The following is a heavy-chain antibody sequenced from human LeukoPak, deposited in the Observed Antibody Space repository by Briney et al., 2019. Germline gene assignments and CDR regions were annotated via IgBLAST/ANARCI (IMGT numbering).Heavy chain of an antibody. CDR3: ARADSNIAARRIGFDY. J-gene: IGHJ4*02. CDR2: ISGSGGST. CDR1: GFTFSSYA. Sequence: SGGSLRLSCAASGFTFSSYAMSWVRQAPGKGLEWVSAISGSGGSTYYADSVKGRFTISRDNSKNTLYLQMNSLRAGDTALYYCARADSNIAARRIGFDYWGQGTLVTVSS. D-gene: IGHD6-6*01. V-gene: IGHV3-23*01.